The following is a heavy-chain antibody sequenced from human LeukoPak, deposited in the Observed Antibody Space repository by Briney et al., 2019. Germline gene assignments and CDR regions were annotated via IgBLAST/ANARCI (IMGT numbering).Heavy chain of an antibody. J-gene: IGHJ4*02. D-gene: IGHD1-26*01. CDR3: ARVRGSYHFDY. CDR2: ITSSSSAI. CDR1: GFTFSGYS. Sequence: GGSLRLSCAASGFTFSGYSMNWVRQAPGKGLEWVSYITSSSSAIYYADSVKGRFTISRDNAKNSLYLQMNSLRAEDTAVYYSARVRGSYHFDYWGQGTLVTVSS. V-gene: IGHV3-48*01.